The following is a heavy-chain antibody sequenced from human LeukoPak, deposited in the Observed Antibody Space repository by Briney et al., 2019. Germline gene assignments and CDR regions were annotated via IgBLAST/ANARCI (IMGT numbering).Heavy chain of an antibody. CDR1: GFSFSNYE. J-gene: IGHJ5*02. Sequence: PGGSLRLSCAASGFSFSNYEMNWVRQAPGQGLEWISYITASSTTIYYADSVKGRFTISRDNAKNSLYLQMNGLRGEDTAVYYCAKGPGARGHFNWFDPWGQGTLGTVSS. V-gene: IGHV3-48*03. CDR3: AKGPGARGHFNWFDP. CDR2: ITASSTTI. D-gene: IGHD5-12*01.